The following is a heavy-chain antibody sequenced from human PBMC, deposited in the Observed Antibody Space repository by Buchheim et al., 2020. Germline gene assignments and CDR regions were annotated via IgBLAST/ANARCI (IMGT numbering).Heavy chain of an antibody. J-gene: IGHJ4*02. D-gene: IGHD3-10*01. CDR1: GGSVSTSGYH. Sequence: QLQESGPGLVKPSQTLSLTCKISGGSVSTSGYHWGWIRQFPGKGLEWIGSIYYSGSTYYNPSLKSRVSISLDTSENQSSLNLSSVTAADTAVYYCARYGSGNYLTFDHWGQGTL. V-gene: IGHV4-31*03. CDR2: IYYSGST. CDR3: ARYGSGNYLTFDH.